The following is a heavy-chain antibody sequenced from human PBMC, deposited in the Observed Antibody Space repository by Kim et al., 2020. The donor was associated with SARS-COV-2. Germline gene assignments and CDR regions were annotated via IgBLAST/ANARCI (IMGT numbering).Heavy chain of an antibody. V-gene: IGHV3-48*04. J-gene: IGHJ6*02. CDR2: ISSSSSTV. Sequence: GGSLRLSCAASGFSFSSYSMNWVRQAPGKGLEWVSYISSSSSTVYTADSVKGRFTIYRDNAKNSLYLQMNSLRAEDTAVYYCARDDCSSTSCPYYYQYYGMDVWGQGTTVTVSS. D-gene: IGHD2-2*01. CDR3: ARDDCSSTSCPYYYQYYGMDV. CDR1: GFSFSSYS.